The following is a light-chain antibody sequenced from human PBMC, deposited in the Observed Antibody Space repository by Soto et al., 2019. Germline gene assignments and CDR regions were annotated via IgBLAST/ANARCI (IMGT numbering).Light chain of an antibody. Sequence: EIVLTQSPATLSLSPGERATLSCRASQSVPDTYFAWYQQKPGQATNLLFYETSNRATGIPDRFSGSGSGTDFALTIERVEPEDVAMCFCQQYGSSPGTFGQGTEVEI. CDR1: QSVPDTY. CDR2: ETS. J-gene: IGKJ1*01. CDR3: QQYGSSPGT. V-gene: IGKV3-20*01.